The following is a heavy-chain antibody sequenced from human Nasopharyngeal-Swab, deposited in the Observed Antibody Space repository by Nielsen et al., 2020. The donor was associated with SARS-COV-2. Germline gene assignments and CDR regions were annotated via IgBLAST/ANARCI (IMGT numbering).Heavy chain of an antibody. J-gene: IGHJ3*02. CDR2: IYYSGST. Sequence: SETLSLTCTVSGGSISSGGYYWSWIRQHPGKGLSWIGYIYYSGSTYYNPSLKSRVTISVDTSKNQFSLKLSSVTAADTAVYYCARDWNFYSSSWYPNHAFDIWGQGTMVTVSS. CDR1: GGSISSGGYY. V-gene: IGHV4-31*03. CDR3: ARDWNFYSSSWYPNHAFDI. D-gene: IGHD6-13*01.